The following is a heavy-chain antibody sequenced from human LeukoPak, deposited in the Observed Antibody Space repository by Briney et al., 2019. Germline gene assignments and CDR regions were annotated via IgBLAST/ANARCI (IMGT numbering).Heavy chain of an antibody. D-gene: IGHD6-19*01. J-gene: IGHJ4*02. Sequence: SETLSLTCTVSGGSISSYYWSWIRQPPGKGLEWIGYIYTSGSTNYNPSLKSRVTISVDTSKNQFSLKLSSVTAAGTAVYYCARQSSGWAGFDYWGQGTLVTVSS. V-gene: IGHV4-4*09. CDR1: GGSISSYY. CDR2: IYTSGST. CDR3: ARQSSGWAGFDY.